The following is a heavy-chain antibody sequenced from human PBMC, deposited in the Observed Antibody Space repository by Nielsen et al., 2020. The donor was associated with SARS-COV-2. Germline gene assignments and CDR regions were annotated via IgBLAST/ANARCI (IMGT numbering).Heavy chain of an antibody. CDR2: IYYTGST. CDR3: AREAFGSSGYSYHYYYYGMDV. J-gene: IGHJ6*02. D-gene: IGHD3-22*01. Sequence: VRQIPGKGLEWIGYIYYTGSTKYNPSLKSRVTISVDTSKNQFSLKLSSVTAADTAVYYCAREAFGSSGYSYHYYYYGMDVWGQGTTVTVSS. V-gene: IGHV4-59*13.